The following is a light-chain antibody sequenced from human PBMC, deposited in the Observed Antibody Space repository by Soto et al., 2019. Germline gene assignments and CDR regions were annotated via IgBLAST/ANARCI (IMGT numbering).Light chain of an antibody. CDR3: QQYDNSLYT. J-gene: IGKJ2*01. CDR2: AAS. V-gene: IGKV3-20*01. CDR1: QSVTSSY. Sequence: EIVLTQSPGTLSLSPGERATLSCRASQSVTSSYLAWYQHKPGQPPRLLIYAASSRATGVPDRFSGSGSGTDFTLTISRLEPEDFAVYYCQQYDNSLYTFGQVTKLEIK.